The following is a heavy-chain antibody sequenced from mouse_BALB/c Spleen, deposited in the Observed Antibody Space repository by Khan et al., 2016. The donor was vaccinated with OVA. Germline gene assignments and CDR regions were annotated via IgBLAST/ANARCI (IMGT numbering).Heavy chain of an antibody. CDR3: WVLI. Sequence: EVKLEVSGGGLVQPGGSMKLSCVASGFTFSNYWMTWVRQSPEKGLEWVAEIRLKSDDYVTHYAESVKGRFTISSADSKRSVYLQIHNLRAEDTGIYYCWVLIWGQGTTLTVSS. CDR2: IRLKSDDYVT. D-gene: IGHD2-14*01. V-gene: IGHV6-6*02. J-gene: IGHJ2*01. CDR1: GFTFSNYW.